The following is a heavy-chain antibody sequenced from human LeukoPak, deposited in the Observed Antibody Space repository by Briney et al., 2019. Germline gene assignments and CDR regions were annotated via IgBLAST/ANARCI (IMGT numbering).Heavy chain of an antibody. Sequence: SETLSLTCAVSGYSTSSGYFWGWIRQPPGKGLEWIGSFYHSGSTHYNPSLRSRVTISVDTSKNQFSLNLSSVTAADTAVYYCARHDFYSNYPHNWFDPWGQGTLVTISS. D-gene: IGHD4-11*01. J-gene: IGHJ5*02. CDR3: ARHDFYSNYPHNWFDP. V-gene: IGHV4-38-2*01. CDR1: GYSTSSGYF. CDR2: FYHSGST.